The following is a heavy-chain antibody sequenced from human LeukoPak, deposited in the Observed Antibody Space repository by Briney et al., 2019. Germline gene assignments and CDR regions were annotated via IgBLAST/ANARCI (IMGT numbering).Heavy chain of an antibody. D-gene: IGHD3-10*01. CDR2: IYYSGST. CDR1: GGSISSHY. V-gene: IGHV4-59*11. CDR3: ARQKSINYYGSGYFGY. Sequence: PSETLSLTCTVSGGSISSHYWSWIRQPPGKGLEWIGYIYYSGSTNYNSSLKSRVTISVDTSKNQFSLKLSSVTAADTAVYYCARQKSINYYGSGYFGYWGQGTQVTVSS. J-gene: IGHJ4*02.